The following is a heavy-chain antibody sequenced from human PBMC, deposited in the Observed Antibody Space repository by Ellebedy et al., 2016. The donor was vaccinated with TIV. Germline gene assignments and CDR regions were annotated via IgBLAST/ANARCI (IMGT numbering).Heavy chain of an antibody. Sequence: AASVKVSCKASGGTFSSYAISWVRQAPGQGLEWMGGIIPIFGTANYAQKFQGRVTITADESTSTAYMELSSLRSEDTAVYYCARGPRWLYDSSGYSYWGQGTLVTVSS. J-gene: IGHJ4*02. CDR3: ARGPRWLYDSSGYSY. CDR1: GGTFSSYA. D-gene: IGHD3-22*01. V-gene: IGHV1-69*13. CDR2: IIPIFGTA.